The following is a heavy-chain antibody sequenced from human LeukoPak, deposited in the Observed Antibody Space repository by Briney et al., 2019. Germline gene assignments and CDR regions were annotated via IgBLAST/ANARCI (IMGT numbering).Heavy chain of an antibody. Sequence: SQTLSLTCTVSRGSISGYSWSWIRQSPGGGLEWIGYIYYSGDTAYNPSLRSRVTMSVVTSKNQLSLQLRSMTTADTAVYYCARVGYSYGDPGYYYYYMNVWGKGTTVTISS. CDR3: ARVGYSYGDPGYYYYYMNV. V-gene: IGHV4-59*01. D-gene: IGHD5-18*01. J-gene: IGHJ6*03. CDR2: IYYSGDT. CDR1: RGSISGYS.